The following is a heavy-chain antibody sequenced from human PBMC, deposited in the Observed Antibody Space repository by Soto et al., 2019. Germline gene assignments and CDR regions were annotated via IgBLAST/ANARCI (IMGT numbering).Heavy chain of an antibody. CDR3: AREGLGYCSGGSCYKGNWFDP. J-gene: IGHJ5*02. Sequence: ALVKVSCKASGYTFTSYGISWVRQAPGQGLEWMGWISAYNGNTNYAQKLQGRVTMTTDTSTSTAYMELRSLRSDDTAVYYCAREGLGYCSGGSCYKGNWFDPWAQGTRVTVSS. V-gene: IGHV1-18*01. D-gene: IGHD2-15*01. CDR2: ISAYNGNT. CDR1: GYTFTSYG.